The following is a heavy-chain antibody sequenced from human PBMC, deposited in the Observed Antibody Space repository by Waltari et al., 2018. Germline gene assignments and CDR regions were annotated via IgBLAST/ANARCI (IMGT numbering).Heavy chain of an antibody. CDR1: GFTFSSFG. V-gene: IGHV3-33*01. Sequence: QVQLVESGGGVVQPGKSLKLSCAASGFTFSSFGIHWVRQTPGKGLEWVALIWYDGSKTFYSDSVKGRLTISRDNSQNTLYLQLNRLRDEDTGIYYCARGYDFWSGYFNYFDHWGPGTRVTVSS. CDR3: ARGYDFWSGYFNYFDH. J-gene: IGHJ4*02. CDR2: IWYDGSKT. D-gene: IGHD3-3*01.